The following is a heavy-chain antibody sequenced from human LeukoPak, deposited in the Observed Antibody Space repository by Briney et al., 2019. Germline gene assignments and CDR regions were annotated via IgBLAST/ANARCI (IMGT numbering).Heavy chain of an antibody. CDR1: GFTVSNYY. CDR3: ARDRGDYGDLGIYFDY. Sequence: GGSLRLSCAASGFTVSNYYMSWVRQAPGKGLEWVSVIYSGGSTYYSDSVKGRFTISRGNSKNTLYLQMNSLRAEDTAVYYCARDRGDYGDLGIYFDYWGQGTLVTVSS. J-gene: IGHJ4*02. V-gene: IGHV3-53*01. D-gene: IGHD4-17*01. CDR2: IYSGGST.